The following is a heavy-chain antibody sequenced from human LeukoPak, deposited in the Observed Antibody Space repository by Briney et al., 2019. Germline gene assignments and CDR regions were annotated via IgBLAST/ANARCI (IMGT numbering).Heavy chain of an antibody. Sequence: GGSLRLSCAASGFTFSSYSMNWVRQAPGKGLEWVSSISSSSSYIYYADSVKGRFTISRDNAKNSLYLQMNSLRAEGTAVYYCARDRVGEAFDIWGQGTMVTVSS. D-gene: IGHD3-10*01. CDR1: GFTFSSYS. J-gene: IGHJ3*02. V-gene: IGHV3-21*01. CDR2: ISSSSSYI. CDR3: ARDRVGEAFDI.